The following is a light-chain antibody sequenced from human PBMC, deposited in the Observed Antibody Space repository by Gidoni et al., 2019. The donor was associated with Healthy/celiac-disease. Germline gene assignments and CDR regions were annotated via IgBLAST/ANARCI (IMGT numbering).Light chain of an antibody. V-gene: IGKV4-1*01. CDR2: WAS. Sequence: DIVMTQSPDSLAVSLGERATINCKSSQSVLYISNNKNYLAWYQQKQGQPPKLLIYWASTRESGVPDRFSGSGSGTDFTLTISSLQAEDVAVYYCQQYYSTPPYTFGQGTKLEIK. CDR3: QQYYSTPPYT. J-gene: IGKJ2*01. CDR1: QSVLYISNNKNY.